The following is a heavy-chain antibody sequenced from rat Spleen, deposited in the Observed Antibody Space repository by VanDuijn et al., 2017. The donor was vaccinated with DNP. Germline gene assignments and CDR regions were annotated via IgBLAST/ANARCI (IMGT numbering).Heavy chain of an antibody. Sequence: EVQLQESGPGLVKPSQSLSLTCSVTGYSITSSYRWNWIRKFPGNKLEWMGYINSAGSTNYNPSLKSRISITRDTSKNQFFLQVNSVTTEDTATYYCARALMYTTDYYYGPYYYAMDAWGQGTSVTVSS. CDR1: GYSITSSYR. CDR3: ARALMYTTDYYYGPYYYAMDA. D-gene: IGHD1-6*01. J-gene: IGHJ4*01. CDR2: INSAGST. V-gene: IGHV3-3*01.